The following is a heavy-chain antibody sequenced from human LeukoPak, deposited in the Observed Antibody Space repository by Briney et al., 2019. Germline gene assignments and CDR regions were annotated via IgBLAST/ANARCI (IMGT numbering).Heavy chain of an antibody. CDR3: ARLPLGSGYSSGADDAFDI. J-gene: IGHJ3*02. D-gene: IGHD3-22*01. CDR1: GGSISSGGYS. V-gene: IGHV4-30-2*01. CDR2: IYHSGST. Sequence: SQTLSLTCAVSGGSISSGGYSWSWIRQPPGTGLEWIGYIYHSGSTYYNPSLKSRVTISVDRSKNQFSLKLSSVTAADTAVYYCARLPLGSGYSSGADDAFDIWGQGTMVTVSS.